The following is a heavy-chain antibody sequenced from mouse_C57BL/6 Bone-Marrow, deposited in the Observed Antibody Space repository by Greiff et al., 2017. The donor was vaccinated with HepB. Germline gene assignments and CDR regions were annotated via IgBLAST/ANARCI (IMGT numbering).Heavy chain of an antibody. D-gene: IGHD1-1*01. Sequence: EVKLVESGGGLVKPGGSLKLSCAASGFTFSDYGMHWVRQAPEKGLEWVAYISSGSSTIYYADTVKGRFTISRDNAKNTLFLQMTSLRSEDTAMYYCARRDYYGSTDWYFDVWGTGTTVTVSS. J-gene: IGHJ1*03. V-gene: IGHV5-17*01. CDR2: ISSGSSTI. CDR1: GFTFSDYG. CDR3: ARRDYYGSTDWYFDV.